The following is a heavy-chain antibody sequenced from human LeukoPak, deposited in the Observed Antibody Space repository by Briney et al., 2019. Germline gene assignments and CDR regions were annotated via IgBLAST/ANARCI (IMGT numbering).Heavy chain of an antibody. V-gene: IGHV3-30*02. CDR1: EFIFSSYS. CDR3: ANGDLGITMVRGVINAFDI. Sequence: GGSLRLSCAASEFIFSSYSMNWVRQAPGKGLEWVAFIRYDGSNKYYADSVKGRFTISRDNSKNTLYLQMNSLRAEDTAVYYCANGDLGITMVRGVINAFDIWGQGTMVTVSS. D-gene: IGHD3-10*01. J-gene: IGHJ3*02. CDR2: IRYDGSNK.